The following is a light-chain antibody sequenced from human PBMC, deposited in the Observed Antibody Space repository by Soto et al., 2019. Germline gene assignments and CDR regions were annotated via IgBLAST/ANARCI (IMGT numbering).Light chain of an antibody. CDR1: RSISRY. Sequence: DIRLTQSPASLSASVGDRVSITCRTSRSISRYLNWYQQKLGKAPKLLIYGASTLQGGVPSRFSGSRSQTDFTLTISGLQPEDFATYYCQESYSSPYFFGQGTKLEMK. V-gene: IGKV1-39*01. CDR3: QESYSSPYF. J-gene: IGKJ2*01. CDR2: GAS.